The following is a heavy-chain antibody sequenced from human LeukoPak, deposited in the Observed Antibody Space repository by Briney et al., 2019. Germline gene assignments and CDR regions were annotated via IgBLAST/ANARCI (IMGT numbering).Heavy chain of an antibody. V-gene: IGHV1-18*01. Sequence: GASVKVSCKPSGYTFISYGISWVRQAPGQGLEWVGWISAYKGVTDYAQKFQVRVAMTTDTSTSTVYMELMSLTFEDTAVYYCARVNDITVVAAAAPHYEYWGQGTLVTVSS. D-gene: IGHD2-15*01. J-gene: IGHJ4*02. CDR3: ARVNDITVVAAAAPHYEY. CDR1: GYTFISYG. CDR2: ISAYKGVT.